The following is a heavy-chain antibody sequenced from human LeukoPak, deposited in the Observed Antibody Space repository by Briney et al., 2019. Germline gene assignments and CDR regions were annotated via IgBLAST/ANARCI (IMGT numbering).Heavy chain of an antibody. J-gene: IGHJ4*02. Sequence: SETLSLTCTVSGGSISSSSYYWGWIRQPPGKGLEWIGSIYYSGSTYYNPSLKSRVTISVDTSKNQFSLKLSSVTAADTAVYYCASSVRIVVAATRFIFEYWGQGTLVTVSS. CDR1: GGSISSSSYY. CDR2: IYYSGST. CDR3: ASSVRIVVAATRFIFEY. V-gene: IGHV4-39*07. D-gene: IGHD2-15*01.